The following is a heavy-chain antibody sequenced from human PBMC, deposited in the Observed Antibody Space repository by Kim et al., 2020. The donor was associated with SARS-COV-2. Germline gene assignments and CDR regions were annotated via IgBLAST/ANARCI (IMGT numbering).Heavy chain of an antibody. Sequence: DSVKGRFTISRDNSKNTLYLQMNSLRAEDTAVYYCAKDQQGDSGYGSSDYWGQGTLVTVSS. V-gene: IGHV3-30*02. D-gene: IGHD5-12*01. CDR3: AKDQQGDSGYGSSDY. J-gene: IGHJ4*02.